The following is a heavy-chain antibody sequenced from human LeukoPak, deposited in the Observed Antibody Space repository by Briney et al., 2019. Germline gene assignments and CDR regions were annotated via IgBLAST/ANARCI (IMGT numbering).Heavy chain of an antibody. CDR3: ARGSATTLYYYYMDV. D-gene: IGHD1-26*01. Sequence: GGSLRLSCAASGFSFSNNPMHWVRQAPGRGLEWVAVSSSDGNNEYYANSVKGRFTISRDNSKNTLYLQVDSLRPEDTAVYYCARGSATTLYYYYMDVWGKGTTVTVSS. CDR1: GFSFSNNP. V-gene: IGHV3-30*01. CDR2: SSSDGNNE. J-gene: IGHJ6*03.